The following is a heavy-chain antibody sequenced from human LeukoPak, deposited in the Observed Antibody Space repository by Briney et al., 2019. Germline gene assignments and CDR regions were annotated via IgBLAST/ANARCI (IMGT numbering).Heavy chain of an antibody. CDR1: GLTFSTYA. V-gene: IGHV3-23*01. D-gene: IGHD2-15*01. Sequence: PGGSLRLSCAASGLTFSTYAMSWVPHSPGKGLEWVSGIIGSGGSTYYVDSVKGRFTISRDNSKNTLYLQMNSLRAEDTAFYYCAKGTGGSCYSPFDNWGQGTLVTVSA. J-gene: IGHJ4*02. CDR2: IIGSGGST. CDR3: AKGTGGSCYSPFDN.